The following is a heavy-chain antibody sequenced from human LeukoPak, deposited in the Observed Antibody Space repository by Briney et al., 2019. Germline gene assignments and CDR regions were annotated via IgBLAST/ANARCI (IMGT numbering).Heavy chain of an antibody. CDR1: GSTFASYS. J-gene: IGHJ4*02. CDR2: ISGDSTYI. V-gene: IGHV3-21*01. D-gene: IGHD1-1*01. CDR3: ARVSGRLERQSDLDY. Sequence: GGSLRLSCAASGSTFASYSMNWVRQAPGKGLEWVSSISGDSTYIYNAGSVKGRFTISRDNAQASLYLQMISLRADDTAVYYCARVSGRLERQSDLDYWGQGTLVIVSS.